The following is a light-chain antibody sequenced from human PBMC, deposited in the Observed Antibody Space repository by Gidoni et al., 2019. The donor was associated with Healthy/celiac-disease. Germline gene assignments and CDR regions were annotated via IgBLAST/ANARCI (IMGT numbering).Light chain of an antibody. CDR3: QQYNSYPRT. Sequence: DIQMTQSPSTLSASVGDRVTITCRASQSISSWLDWYQQKPGKAPKLLIYKASSLESGVPSRFSGSGSGTAVTLTISSLQPDDSATYYCQQYNSYPRTFGQGTKVEIK. CDR1: QSISSW. V-gene: IGKV1-5*03. CDR2: KAS. J-gene: IGKJ1*01.